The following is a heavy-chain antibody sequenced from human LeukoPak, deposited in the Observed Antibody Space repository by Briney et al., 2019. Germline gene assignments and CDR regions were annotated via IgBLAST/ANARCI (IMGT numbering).Heavy chain of an antibody. V-gene: IGHV4-31*11. CDR2: IYYSGST. J-gene: IGHJ4*02. Sequence: SETLSLTCAVYGGSFSGYYWSWIRQHPGKGLEWIGYIYYSGSTYYNPSLKSRVTISVDTSKNQFSLKLSSVTAADTAVYYCARVLAYCGGDCYPTTPYFDYWGQGTLVTVSS. CDR3: ARVLAYCGGDCYPTTPYFDY. D-gene: IGHD2-21*02. CDR1: GGSFSGYY.